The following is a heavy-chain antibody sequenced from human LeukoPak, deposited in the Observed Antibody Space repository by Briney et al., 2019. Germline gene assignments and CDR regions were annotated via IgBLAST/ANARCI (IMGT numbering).Heavy chain of an antibody. Sequence: SETLSLTCTVSGGSISSYYWGWIRQPPGKGLEWIGNINYSGSTYYNPSVKSRVTLSVDVSKNRFSLNLTSVTAADTALYFCARTHFDSLGWFDPWGQGIQVIVSS. V-gene: IGHV4-59*04. CDR2: INYSGST. D-gene: IGHD3-9*01. CDR3: ARTHFDSLGWFDP. J-gene: IGHJ5*02. CDR1: GGSISSYY.